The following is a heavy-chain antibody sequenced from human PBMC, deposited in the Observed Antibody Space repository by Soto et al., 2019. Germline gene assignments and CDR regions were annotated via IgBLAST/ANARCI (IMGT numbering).Heavy chain of an antibody. V-gene: IGHV3-48*02. J-gene: IGHJ6*03. CDR3: ARVGVIAAAARSPNYYYYMDV. D-gene: IGHD6-13*01. CDR2: ISSSSSTI. CDR1: GFTFSSYS. Sequence: GGSLRLSCAASGFTFSSYSMNWVRQAPGKGLEWVSYISSSSSTIYYADSVKGRFTISRDNAKNSLYLQMNSLRDEDTAVYYCARVGVIAAAARSPNYYYYMDVWGKGTTVTVSS.